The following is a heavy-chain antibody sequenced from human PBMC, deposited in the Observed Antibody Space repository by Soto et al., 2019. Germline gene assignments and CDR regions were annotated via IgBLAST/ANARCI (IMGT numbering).Heavy chain of an antibody. J-gene: IGHJ3*02. V-gene: IGHV4-30-2*01. CDR1: GGSISSGGYS. Sequence: SETLSLTCAVSGGSISSGGYSWSWIRQPPGKGLEWIGYIYHSGSTYYNPSLKSRVAISVDRSKNQFSLKLSSVTAADTAVYYCARVRDLDAFDIWVQGTMVTVSS. CDR3: ARVRDLDAFDI. CDR2: IYHSGST. D-gene: IGHD2-21*02.